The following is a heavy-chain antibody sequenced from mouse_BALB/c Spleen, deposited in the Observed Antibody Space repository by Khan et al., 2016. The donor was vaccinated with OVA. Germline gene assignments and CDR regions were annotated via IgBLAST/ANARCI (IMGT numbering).Heavy chain of an antibody. CDR2: INPGSGDT. J-gene: IGHJ3*01. D-gene: IGHD3-1*01. Sequence: QVQLQQSGAELVRPGTSVKVSCKASGYAFTNYLIEWVKQRPGQGLEWIGVINPGSGDTKYNEKFKDKASLTADKSSSTAYMQLSSLTSDVSAVYFGTRGGFGGFAYWGQGTLVTVSA. V-gene: IGHV1-54*01. CDR3: TRGGFGGFAY. CDR1: GYAFTNYL.